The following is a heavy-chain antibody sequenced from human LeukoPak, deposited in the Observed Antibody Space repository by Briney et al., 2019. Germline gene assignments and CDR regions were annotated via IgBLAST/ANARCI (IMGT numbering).Heavy chain of an antibody. J-gene: IGHJ1*01. D-gene: IGHD3-22*01. CDR2: ISGSGGST. Sequence: GGSLRLSCAASGFTFSSYATSWVRQAPGKGLEWVSAISGSGGSTYYADSVKGRFTISRDNSKNTLYLQMNSLRAEDTAVYYCAKDPSLYYDSRFQHWGQGTLVTVSS. CDR3: AKDPSLYYDSRFQH. CDR1: GFTFSSYA. V-gene: IGHV3-23*01.